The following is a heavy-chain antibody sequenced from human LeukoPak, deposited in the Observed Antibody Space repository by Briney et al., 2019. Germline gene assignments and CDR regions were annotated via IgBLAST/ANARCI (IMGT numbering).Heavy chain of an antibody. CDR1: GGSISSSSYY. CDR3: ASGMGITRGSYFDHWFDP. D-gene: IGHD1-26*01. V-gene: IGHV4-39*07. Sequence: SETLSLTCTVSGGSISSSSYYWGWIRQPPGKGLEWIGSIYYSGSTYYNPSLKSRVTISVDTSKNQFSLKLSFVTAADTAVYYCASGMGITRGSYFDHWFDPWGQGTLVTVSS. J-gene: IGHJ5*02. CDR2: IYYSGST.